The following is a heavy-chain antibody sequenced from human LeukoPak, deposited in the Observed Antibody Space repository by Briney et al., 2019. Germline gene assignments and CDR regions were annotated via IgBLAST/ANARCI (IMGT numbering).Heavy chain of an antibody. CDR1: GLRFSDYY. CDR3: ARFTMPRSYDY. V-gene: IGHV3-30*03. CDR2: ISYDGSNK. Sequence: GGSLRLSCAASGLRFSDYYVSWIRQAPGKGLEWVAVISYDGSNKYYADSVKGRFTISRDNSKNTLYLQMNSLRAEDTAVYYCARFTMPRSYDYWGQGTLVTVSS. J-gene: IGHJ4*02. D-gene: IGHD3-10*01.